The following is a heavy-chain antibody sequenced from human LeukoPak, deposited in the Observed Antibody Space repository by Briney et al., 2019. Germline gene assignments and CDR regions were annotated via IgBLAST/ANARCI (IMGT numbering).Heavy chain of an antibody. CDR1: GASITSYY. Sequence: SETLSLTCTVSGASITSYYWGWIRQPPGKGLEWIGYIYDSGSADYNPSLKSRVSISVDTSKSQFSLKLRSVTAADTAVYYCARHSGSQLWGLDYWGQGSLVTVSS. J-gene: IGHJ4*02. CDR2: IYDSGSA. D-gene: IGHD1-26*01. CDR3: ARHSGSQLWGLDY. V-gene: IGHV4-59*08.